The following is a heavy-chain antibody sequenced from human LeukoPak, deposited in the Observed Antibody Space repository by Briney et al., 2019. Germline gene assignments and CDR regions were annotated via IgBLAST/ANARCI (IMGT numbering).Heavy chain of an antibody. J-gene: IGHJ5*01. V-gene: IGHV4-39*02. Sequence: SSETLSLTCTVSGGSISSSSHYWGWVRQPPGKGLEWIGSVYYSGGTYYNPSLESRLTISVDTSNNRFSLKLKSVTAADTAVFYCARVTTGSTTLDSWGQGILVTVSS. CDR2: VYYSGGT. D-gene: IGHD1-1*01. CDR1: GGSISSSSHY. CDR3: ARVTTGSTTLDS.